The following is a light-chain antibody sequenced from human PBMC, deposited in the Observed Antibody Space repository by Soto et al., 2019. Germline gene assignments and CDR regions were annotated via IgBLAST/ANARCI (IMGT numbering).Light chain of an antibody. V-gene: IGKV1D-12*01. CDR2: AAS. J-gene: IGKJ4*01. CDR3: QQTNSFPFT. Sequence: DIPMTQSPSSVSASVGARVTITCRASQGISTWLAWYQQKPGKAPKLLISAASSLQSGFPSRFTGSGSGTDFTLTITNLQPEDFATYYCQQTNSFPFTFGGGSKLEVK. CDR1: QGISTW.